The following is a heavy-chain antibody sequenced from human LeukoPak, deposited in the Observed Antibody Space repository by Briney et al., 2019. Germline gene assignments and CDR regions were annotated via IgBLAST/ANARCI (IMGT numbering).Heavy chain of an antibody. CDR3: ASYEGFGMGVGVAIALDY. CDR1: GFDFNNYA. D-gene: IGHD6-19*01. Sequence: PGGSLRLSCAAAGFDFNNYAMNWVRQAPGKGPEWLAFITSNSGLVKYYAESVKGRVTISRDNAKNSLYLQMNRLRAEDTATYYCASYEGFGMGVGVAIALDYWGQGTLVTVSS. J-gene: IGHJ4*02. CDR2: ITSNSGLVK. V-gene: IGHV3-48*03.